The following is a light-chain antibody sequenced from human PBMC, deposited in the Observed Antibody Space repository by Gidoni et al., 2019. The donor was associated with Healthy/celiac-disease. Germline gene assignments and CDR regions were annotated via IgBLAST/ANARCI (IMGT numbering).Light chain of an antibody. CDR1: QSVLYSSNNKNY. CDR3: QQYYSTPPT. J-gene: IGKJ1*01. Sequence: VMTPSPDALAVSLGERATINCKSSQSVLYSSNNKNYLAWYQQKPGQPPKLLIYWASTRESGVPDRFSGSGSGTYFTLTISSLQAEDVAVYYCQQYYSTPPTFGQGTKVEIK. CDR2: WAS. V-gene: IGKV4-1*01.